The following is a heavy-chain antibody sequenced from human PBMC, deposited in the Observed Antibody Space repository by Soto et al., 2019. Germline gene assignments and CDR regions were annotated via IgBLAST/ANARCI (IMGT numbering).Heavy chain of an antibody. J-gene: IGHJ4*02. CDR3: ARLSGDYIPGGKGY. Sequence: GGSLRLSCAASGFTFSSYTMNWVRQAPGKGLEWVSSISSSSSYIYYADSVKGRFTISRDNAKNSLYLQMNSLRAEDTAVYYCARLSGDYIPGGKGYWGQGTLVTVSS. CDR2: ISSSSSYI. CDR1: GFTFSSYT. D-gene: IGHD4-17*01. V-gene: IGHV3-21*01.